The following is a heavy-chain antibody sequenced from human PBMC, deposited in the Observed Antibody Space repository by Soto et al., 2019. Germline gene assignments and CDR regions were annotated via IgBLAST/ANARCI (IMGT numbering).Heavy chain of an antibody. D-gene: IGHD5-12*01. CDR3: AADRGNIVATIDYYYGMDV. V-gene: IGHV1-58*01. CDR2: IVVGSGNT. Sequence: VASVKVSCKASGFTFTSSAVQWVRQARGQRLEWIGWIVVGSGNTNYAQKFQERVTITRDMSTSTAYMELSSLRSEDTAVYYCAADRGNIVATIDYYYGMDVWGQGTTVTVSS. CDR1: GFTFTSSA. J-gene: IGHJ6*02.